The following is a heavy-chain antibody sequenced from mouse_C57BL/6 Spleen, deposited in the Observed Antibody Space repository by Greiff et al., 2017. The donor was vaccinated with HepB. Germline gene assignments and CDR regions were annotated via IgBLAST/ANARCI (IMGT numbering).Heavy chain of an antibody. V-gene: IGHV1-15*01. J-gene: IGHJ2*01. CDR2: IDPETGGT. CDR1: GYTFTDYE. CDR3: TRNWERAYYFDY. D-gene: IGHD4-1*01. Sequence: QVQLQQSGAELVRPGASVTLSCKASGYTFTDYEMHWVKQTPVHGLEWIGAIDPETGGTAYNQKFKGKAILTADKSSSTAYMELRSLTSEDSAVYYCTRNWERAYYFDYWGQGTTLTVSS.